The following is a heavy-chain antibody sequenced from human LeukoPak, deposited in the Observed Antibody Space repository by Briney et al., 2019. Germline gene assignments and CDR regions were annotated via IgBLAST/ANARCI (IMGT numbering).Heavy chain of an antibody. Sequence: GASVKVSCKASGYTFTGYYMHWVRQAPGQGLEWMGWINPSSGGTNYAQKFQGRVTMTRDTSISTAYMELSRLRSDDTAVYYCARYYDFWSGYFNGMDVWGQGTTVTVSS. CDR3: ARYYDFWSGYFNGMDV. D-gene: IGHD3-3*01. CDR1: GYTFTGYY. CDR2: INPSSGGT. J-gene: IGHJ6*02. V-gene: IGHV1-2*02.